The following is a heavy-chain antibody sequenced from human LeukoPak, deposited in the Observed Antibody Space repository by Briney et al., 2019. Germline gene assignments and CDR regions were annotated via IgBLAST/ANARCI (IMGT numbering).Heavy chain of an antibody. J-gene: IGHJ4*02. V-gene: IGHV1-18*04. CDR2: ISAYNGNT. CDR3: ARDRVPLYGSGSYYVY. CDR1: GYTFTSYS. Sequence: ASVKVSCKASGYTFTSYSISWVRQAPGQGLEWMGWISAYNGNTNYAQKLQGRVTMTTDTSTSTAYMELRSLRSDDTAVYYCARDRVPLYGSGSYYVYWGQGTLVTVSS. D-gene: IGHD3-10*01.